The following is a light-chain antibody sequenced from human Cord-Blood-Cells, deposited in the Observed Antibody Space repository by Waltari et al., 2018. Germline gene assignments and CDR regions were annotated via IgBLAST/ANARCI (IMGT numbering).Light chain of an antibody. CDR3: QQFNSYPQT. J-gene: IGKJ1*01. CDR1: QGISSA. CDR2: DAS. V-gene: IGKV1-13*02. Sequence: AIQLPQSPSSLSASVGDRVTITCRASQGISSALAWYQQKPGKAPKLLIYDASSLESGVPSRFSGSGARTDFTLTISSLQPEDFATYYCQQFNSYPQTFGQGTKVEIK.